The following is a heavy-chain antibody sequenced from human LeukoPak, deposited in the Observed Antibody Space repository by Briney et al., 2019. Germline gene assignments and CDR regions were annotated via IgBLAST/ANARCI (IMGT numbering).Heavy chain of an antibody. CDR3: ARAHSSGWSYYFDY. D-gene: IGHD6-19*01. CDR2: IYSGGST. Sequence: PGGSLRLSCAASGFTFSSYGMHWVRQAPGKGLEWVSIIYSGGSTYYADSVKGRFTISRDNSKNTLYLQMNSLRAEDTAVYYCARAHSSGWSYYFDYWGQGTLVTVSS. CDR1: GFTFSSYG. V-gene: IGHV3-53*01. J-gene: IGHJ4*02.